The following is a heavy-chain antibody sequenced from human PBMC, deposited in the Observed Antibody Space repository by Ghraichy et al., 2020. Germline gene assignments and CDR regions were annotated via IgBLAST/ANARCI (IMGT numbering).Heavy chain of an antibody. J-gene: IGHJ4*02. V-gene: IGHV1-18*01. D-gene: IGHD3-3*01. CDR3: ARVGLRFLEWPLADDY. CDR1: GYTFTSYG. CDR2: ISAYNGNT. Sequence: ASVKVSCKASGYTFTSYGISWVRQAPGQGLEWMGWISAYNGNTNYAQKLQGRVTMTTDTSTSTAYMELRSLRSDDTAVYYCARVGLRFLEWPLADDYWGQGTLVTVSS.